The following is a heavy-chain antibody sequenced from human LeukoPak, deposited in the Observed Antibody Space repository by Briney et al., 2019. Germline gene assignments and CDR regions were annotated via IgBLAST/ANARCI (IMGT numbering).Heavy chain of an antibody. CDR3: ATPSGIAAAGFRYYFDY. CDR1: GYTFTGYY. V-gene: IGHV1-2*02. CDR2: INPNSGGT. Sequence: GASVKVSCKASGYTFTGYYMDWVRQAPGQGLEWMGWINPNSGGTNYAQKFQGRVTMTRDTSISTAYMELSRLRSEDTAVYYCATPSGIAAAGFRYYFDYWGQGTLVTVSS. D-gene: IGHD6-13*01. J-gene: IGHJ4*02.